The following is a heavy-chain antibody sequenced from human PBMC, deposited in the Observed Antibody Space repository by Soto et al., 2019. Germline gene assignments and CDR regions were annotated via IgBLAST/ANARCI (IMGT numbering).Heavy chain of an antibody. J-gene: IGHJ6*02. Sequence: PGGSLRLSCAASGFTFSSYSMNWVRQAPGKGLEWVSSISSSSSYIYYADSVKGRFTISRDNAKNALYLQMNSLRAEDTAVYYCARNSKTGYYPYYYYYGMDVWGQGTTVTVSS. CDR1: GFTFSSYS. CDR3: ARNSKTGYYPYYYYYGMDV. D-gene: IGHD3-9*01. V-gene: IGHV3-21*01. CDR2: ISSSSSYI.